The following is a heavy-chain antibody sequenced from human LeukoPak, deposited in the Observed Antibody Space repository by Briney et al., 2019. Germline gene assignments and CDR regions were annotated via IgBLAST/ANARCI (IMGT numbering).Heavy chain of an antibody. D-gene: IGHD2-2*01. J-gene: IGHJ6*02. V-gene: IGHV4-59*08. Sequence: PSETLSLTCTVSGGSISSYYWSWIRQPPGKGLEWIGYIYYNGNTNYNPSLKSRITISLDTPKNQFALKLSSVTAADTAVYYCARFYCSSSSCFRVGMDVWGQGTTVTVSS. CDR2: IYYNGNT. CDR1: GGSISSYY. CDR3: ARFYCSSSSCFRVGMDV.